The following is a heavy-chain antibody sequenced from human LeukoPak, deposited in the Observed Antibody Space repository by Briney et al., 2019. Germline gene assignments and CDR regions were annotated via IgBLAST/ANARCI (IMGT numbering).Heavy chain of an antibody. D-gene: IGHD2/OR15-2a*01. CDR3: ARGITSSSTSAPPPALDI. J-gene: IGHJ3*02. CDR1: GGFFASYY. Sequence: SETLSLTCTVSGGFFASYYWSWIRQPAGKGLEWIGHIDTSGTTNYNPSLKSRVTMSLDTSKNQFSLKLTSVTAADTAVYYCARGITSSSTSAPPPALDIWGQGTRVTVSS. V-gene: IGHV4-4*07. CDR2: IDTSGTT.